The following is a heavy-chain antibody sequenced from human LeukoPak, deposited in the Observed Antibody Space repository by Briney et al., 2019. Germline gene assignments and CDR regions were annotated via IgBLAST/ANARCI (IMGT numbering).Heavy chain of an antibody. CDR3: ARGEYSSGWYYFDY. CDR2: IYYSGST. V-gene: IGHV4-59*01. D-gene: IGHD6-19*01. J-gene: IGHJ4*02. Sequence: SETLSLTCTVSGGSISSYYWSWIRQPPGKGLECIGYIYYSGSTNYNPSLKSRVTITVDTSKNQFSLKLSSVTAADTAVYYCARGEYSSGWYYFDYWGQGTLVTVSS. CDR1: GGSISSYY.